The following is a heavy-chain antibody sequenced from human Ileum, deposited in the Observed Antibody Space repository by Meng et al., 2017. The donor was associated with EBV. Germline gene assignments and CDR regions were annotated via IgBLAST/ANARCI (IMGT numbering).Heavy chain of an antibody. D-gene: IGHD1-26*01. J-gene: IGHJ4*02. V-gene: IGHV4-39*07. CDR2: IYYSGTT. Sequence: QLRLQDAGPGLVKPSESLSLTCGVSGGSFSSRKYYWGWIRQPPGKALEWIASIYYSGTTYYNPSLQSRVSISVDKSKNQVSLNMTSMTAADTAVYYCASRELAPFDYWGQGTLVTVSS. CDR3: ASRELAPFDY. CDR1: GGSFSSRKYY.